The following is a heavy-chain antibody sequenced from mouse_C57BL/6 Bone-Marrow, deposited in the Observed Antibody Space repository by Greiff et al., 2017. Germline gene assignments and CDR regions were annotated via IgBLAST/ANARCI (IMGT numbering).Heavy chain of an antibody. Sequence: EVKLMESGGGLVQPGGSLSLSCAASGFTFTDYYMSWVRQPPGKALEWLGFIRNKANGYTTEYSASVKGRFTISRDNSQSILYLQMNALRAEDSATYYCASSNGMDYWGQGTSVTVSS. CDR2: IRNKANGYTT. CDR3: ASSNGMDY. V-gene: IGHV7-3*01. J-gene: IGHJ4*01. CDR1: GFTFTDYY.